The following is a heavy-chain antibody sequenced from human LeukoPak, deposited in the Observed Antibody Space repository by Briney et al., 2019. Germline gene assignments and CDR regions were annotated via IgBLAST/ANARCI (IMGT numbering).Heavy chain of an antibody. CDR3: ARGHGAFDI. J-gene: IGHJ3*02. V-gene: IGHV4-34*01. Sequence: PSETLSLTCAVYGGSFSDYFWSWIRQPPGMGLEWIGEINHSGSTNYNPSLKSRVTISVDTSKNQFSLKLTSVTAADTAVYYCARGHGAFDIWGQGTMVTVSS. CDR1: GGSFSDYF. CDR2: INHSGST.